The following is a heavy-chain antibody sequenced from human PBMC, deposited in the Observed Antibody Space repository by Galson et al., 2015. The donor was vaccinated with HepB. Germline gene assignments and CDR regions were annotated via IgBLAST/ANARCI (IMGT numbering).Heavy chain of an antibody. Sequence: SCKASGYTFTSYYMHWVRQAPGQGLEWMGIINPNAGSTTYAQKFQGRVTMTRDTSTSTVYMELSSLRSEDTALYYCARDLGYCSGGGCPHFDYWGQGTLVTVSS. J-gene: IGHJ4*02. D-gene: IGHD2-15*01. CDR2: INPNAGST. CDR3: ARDLGYCSGGGCPHFDY. CDR1: GYTFTSYY. V-gene: IGHV1-46*01.